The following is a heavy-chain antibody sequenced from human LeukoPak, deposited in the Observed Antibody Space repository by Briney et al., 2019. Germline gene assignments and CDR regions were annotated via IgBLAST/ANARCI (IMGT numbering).Heavy chain of an antibody. D-gene: IGHD5-18*01. Sequence: PRGSLRLSCAASGFSLSGNAVSWVRQAPGKRPEWVAGIGPDDATFYPASVRGRFTISRDTSQNTMYLQMNSLRAEDTALYYCAKGNLQLGQDACDIGGQGTMVTVSS. J-gene: IGHJ3*02. CDR1: GFSLSGNA. CDR2: IGPDDAT. CDR3: AKGNLQLGQDACDI. V-gene: IGHV3-23*01.